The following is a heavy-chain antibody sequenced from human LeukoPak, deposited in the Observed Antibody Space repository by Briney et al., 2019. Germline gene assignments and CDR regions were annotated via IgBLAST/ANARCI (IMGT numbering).Heavy chain of an antibody. D-gene: IGHD2-2*01. V-gene: IGHV1-69*01. J-gene: IGHJ3*02. Sequence: ASVKVSCKASGGTFSSYAIHWVRQAPGQGLEWMGGIIRIFSTTNYAQKFQGRVTISADESTSTAYMELSSLRSEDTAVYYCARDYASAFDIWGQGTMVTVSS. CDR3: ARDYASAFDI. CDR1: GGTFSSYA. CDR2: IIRIFSTT.